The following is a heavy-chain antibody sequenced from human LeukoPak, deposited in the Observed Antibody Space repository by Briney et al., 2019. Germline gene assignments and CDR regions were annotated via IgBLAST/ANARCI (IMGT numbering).Heavy chain of an antibody. J-gene: IGHJ4*02. D-gene: IGHD5-12*01. CDR3: AGLSGYDWESFYDY. CDR1: GGSISSSSYY. CDR2: IYYSGST. V-gene: IGHV4-61*01. Sequence: PSETLSLTCTVSGGSISSSSYYWSWIRQPPGKGLEWIGYIYYSGSTYYNPSLKSRVTISVHTSKNQFSLKLSSVTAADTAVYYCAGLSGYDWESFYDYWGQGTLVTVSS.